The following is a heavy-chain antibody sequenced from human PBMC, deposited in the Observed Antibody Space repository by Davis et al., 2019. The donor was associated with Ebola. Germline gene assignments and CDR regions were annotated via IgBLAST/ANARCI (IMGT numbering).Heavy chain of an antibody. CDR1: GFTLCGYA. D-gene: IGHD4-11*01. J-gene: IGHJ4*02. V-gene: IGHV3-49*04. CDR3: SRDDYPV. CDR2: IRSKAYGGTT. Sequence: PGGSPRLSSTASGFTLCGYAMNWVRQAPGKGLGWVGFIRSKAYGGTTEYAASVKGRFTISRDDSKSIAYLQMNSLKTEDTAVYYCSRDDYPVWGQGTLVTVSS.